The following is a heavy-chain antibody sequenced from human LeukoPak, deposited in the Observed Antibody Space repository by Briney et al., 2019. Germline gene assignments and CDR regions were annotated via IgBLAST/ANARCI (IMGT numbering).Heavy chain of an antibody. CDR3: ARVIAAAGIDY. D-gene: IGHD6-13*01. V-gene: IGHV3-21*01. Sequence: GGSLRLSCAASGFTFSSYSMNWVRQAPGKGLEWVSSISSSSSYISYADSVKGRFTISRDNAKNSLYLQMNSLRAEDTAVYYCARVIAAAGIDYWGQGTLVTVSS. J-gene: IGHJ4*02. CDR2: ISSSSSYI. CDR1: GFTFSSYS.